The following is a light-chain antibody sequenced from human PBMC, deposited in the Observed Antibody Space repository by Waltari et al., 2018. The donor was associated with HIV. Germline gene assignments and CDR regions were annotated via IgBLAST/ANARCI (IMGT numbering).Light chain of an antibody. V-gene: IGLV3-1*01. J-gene: IGLJ1*01. Sequence: SYEVTRTPSVSVAPGQTAIITCSGDRLGDKFTCWYQQKPGQSPVLVIYQDSKRPSGIPERFSASNSGNTATLTISGTQATDEADYYCQTWDTNSLYVFGSGTKVSVL. CDR3: QTWDTNSLYV. CDR1: RLGDKF. CDR2: QDS.